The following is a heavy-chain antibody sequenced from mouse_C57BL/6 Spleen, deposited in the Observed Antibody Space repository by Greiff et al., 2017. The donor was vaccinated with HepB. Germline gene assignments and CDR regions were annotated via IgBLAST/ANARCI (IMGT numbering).Heavy chain of an antibody. CDR3: ARAYGSSGLYFDY. V-gene: IGHV1-52*01. J-gene: IGHJ2*01. Sequence: VKLMESGAELVRPGSSVKLSCKASGYTFTSYWMHWVKQRPIQGLEWIGNIDPSDSETHYNQKFKDKATLTVDKSSSTAYMQLSSLTSEDSAVYYCARAYGSSGLYFDYWGQGTTLTVSS. CDR1: GYTFTSYW. D-gene: IGHD1-1*01. CDR2: IDPSDSET.